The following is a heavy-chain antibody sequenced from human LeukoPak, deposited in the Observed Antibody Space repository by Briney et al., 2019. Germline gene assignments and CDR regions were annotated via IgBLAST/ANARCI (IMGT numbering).Heavy chain of an antibody. V-gene: IGHV4-39*01. CDR2: IYYSGST. J-gene: IGHJ4*02. CDR3: ARPASRYYYGSGSYYFDY. Sequence: PSETLSLTCTVSGGSISSSSYYWGWIRQPPGKGLEWIGSIYYSGSTYYNPSLKSRVTISVDTSKNQFSLKLSSVTAADTAVYYCARPASRYYYGSGSYYFDYWGQGTLVTVSS. D-gene: IGHD3-10*01. CDR1: GGSISSSSYY.